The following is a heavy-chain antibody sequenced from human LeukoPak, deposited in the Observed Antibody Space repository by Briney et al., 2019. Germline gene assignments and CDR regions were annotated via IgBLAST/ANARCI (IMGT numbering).Heavy chain of an antibody. CDR1: GFNYSSYT. J-gene: IGHJ3*02. Sequence: GGSLRLSCAASGFNYSSYTMNWVRQAPGKGLEWVGRIKSKTDGGATDYAAPVRGRLIISRDDSKNMLYLQMNSLKTEDTAVYYCTTEKEYCSGDTCYFVAFDMWGQGTMVTVSS. CDR2: IKSKTDGGAT. D-gene: IGHD2-15*01. V-gene: IGHV3-15*01. CDR3: TTEKEYCSGDTCYFVAFDM.